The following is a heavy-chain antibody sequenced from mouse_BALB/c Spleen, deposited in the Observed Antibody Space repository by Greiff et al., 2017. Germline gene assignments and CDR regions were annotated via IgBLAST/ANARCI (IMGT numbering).Heavy chain of an antibody. J-gene: IGHJ2*01. CDR1: GFNIKDTY. CDR2: IDPANGNT. Sequence: VQLQQSGAELVKPGASVKLSCTASGFNIKDTYMHWVKQRPEQGLEWIGRIDPANGNTKYDPKFQGKATITADTSSNTAYLQLSSLTSEDTAVYYCARDYYYGSSPDYWGQGTTLTVSS. V-gene: IGHV14-3*02. CDR3: ARDYYYGSSPDY. D-gene: IGHD1-1*01.